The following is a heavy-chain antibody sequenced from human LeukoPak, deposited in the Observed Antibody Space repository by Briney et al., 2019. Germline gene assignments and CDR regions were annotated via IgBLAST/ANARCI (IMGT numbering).Heavy chain of an antibody. CDR2: ISGSGGST. J-gene: IGHJ4*02. D-gene: IGHD3-22*01. Sequence: PGGSLRLSCTASGFTFSTCGMTWVRQAPGKGLEWVSAISGSGGSTYYADSVKGRFTISRDNSKNTLYLQMNSLRAEDTAVYYCAKDRSTSPNYYDSSGTFDYWGQGTLVTVSS. CDR1: GFTFSTCG. V-gene: IGHV3-23*01. CDR3: AKDRSTSPNYYDSSGTFDY.